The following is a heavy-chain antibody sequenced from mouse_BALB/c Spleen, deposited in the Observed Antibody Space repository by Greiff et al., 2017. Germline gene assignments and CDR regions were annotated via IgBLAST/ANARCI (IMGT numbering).Heavy chain of an antibody. V-gene: IGHV3-6*02. Sequence: DVKLQESGPGLVKPSQSLSLTCSVTGYSITSGYYWNWIRQFPGNKLEWMGYISYDGSNNYNPSLKNRISITRDTSKNQFFLKLNSVTTEDTATYYCARGLRLVYYAMDYWGQGTSVTVSS. CDR1: GYSITSGYY. D-gene: IGHD2-4*01. CDR2: ISYDGSN. J-gene: IGHJ4*01. CDR3: ARGLRLVYYAMDY.